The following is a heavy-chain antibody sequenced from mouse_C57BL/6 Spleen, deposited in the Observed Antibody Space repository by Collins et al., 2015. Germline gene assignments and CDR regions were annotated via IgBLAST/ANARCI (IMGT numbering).Heavy chain of an antibody. CDR2: IYPGSGST. CDR1: GYTFTSYW. D-gene: IGHD2-5*01. CDR3: ARNDYSNLAWFAY. Sequence: QVQLQQPGAELVEPGASVKMSCKASGYTFTSYWITWVKQRPGQGLEWIGDIYPGSGSTNYNEKFKSKATLTVDTSSSTAYMQLSSLTSEDSAVYYCARNDYSNLAWFAYWGQGTLVTVSA. V-gene: IGHV1-55*01. J-gene: IGHJ3*01.